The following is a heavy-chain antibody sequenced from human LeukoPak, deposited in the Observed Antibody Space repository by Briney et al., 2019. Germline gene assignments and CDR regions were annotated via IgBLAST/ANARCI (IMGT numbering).Heavy chain of an antibody. CDR3: AIDPNWGTHS. D-gene: IGHD7-27*01. J-gene: IGHJ4*02. CDR1: GFTLNNYW. V-gene: IGHV3-7*03. CDR2: INQDGSEK. Sequence: GGSLRLSCAASGFTLNNYWMGWVRQAPGRGLEWVANINQDGSEKYYVDSVKGRFTISRDNSKNALYLQMNSLRVEDTAVYYCAIDPNWGTHSWGQGVLVTVSS.